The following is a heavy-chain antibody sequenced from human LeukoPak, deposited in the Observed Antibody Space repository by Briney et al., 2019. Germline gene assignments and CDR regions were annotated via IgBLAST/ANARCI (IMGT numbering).Heavy chain of an antibody. CDR1: GFSFSTYS. CDR3: ARDSRPISGSYFSVRGRGPHNPIGAFDI. D-gene: IGHD1-26*01. V-gene: IGHV3-48*01. J-gene: IGHJ3*02. Sequence: QTGGSLRLSCEASGFSFSTYSMNWVRQAPGKGLEWVSYISNSGSTIYSTVSVKGRFAISRDNAKNSLYLQMNSLRAEDTAVYYCARDSRPISGSYFSVRGRGPHNPIGAFDIWGQGTMVTVSS. CDR2: ISNSGSTI.